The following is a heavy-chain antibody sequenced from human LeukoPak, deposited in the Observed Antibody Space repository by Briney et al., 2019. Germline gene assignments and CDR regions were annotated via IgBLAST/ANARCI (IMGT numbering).Heavy chain of an antibody. CDR2: ISSSGSTI. Sequence: GGSLRLSCATSGFTFSNHDMNWVRQAPGKGLKWVSYISSSGSTIYYADSVKGRFTISRDNAKNSLYLQMNSLRAEDTAVYYCAELGITMIGGVWGKGTTVTISS. D-gene: IGHD3-10*02. J-gene: IGHJ6*04. CDR1: GFTFSNHD. V-gene: IGHV3-48*03. CDR3: AELGITMIGGV.